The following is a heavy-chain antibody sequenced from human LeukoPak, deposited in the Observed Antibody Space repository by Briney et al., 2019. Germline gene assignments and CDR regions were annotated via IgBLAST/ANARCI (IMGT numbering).Heavy chain of an antibody. CDR2: LSGSGDSS. J-gene: IGHJ4*02. D-gene: IGHD2-2*01. CDR1: GFTFSNYG. Sequence: PGGFLRLSCAASGFTFSNYGMSWVRQAPGKGLEWVSALSGSGDSSYYADSVKGRFTISRDNSNNTLFLQMNSLGAEDTALYYCAKVRTTSYYGPLDYWGQGTLVTVSS. V-gene: IGHV3-23*01. CDR3: AKVRTTSYYGPLDY.